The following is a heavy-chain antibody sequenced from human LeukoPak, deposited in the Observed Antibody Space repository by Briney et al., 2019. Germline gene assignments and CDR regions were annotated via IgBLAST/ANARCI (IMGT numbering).Heavy chain of an antibody. V-gene: IGHV3-30*18. CDR3: AKRPYYDFWSGYYGDYFDY. J-gene: IGHJ4*02. D-gene: IGHD3-3*01. Sequence: PGGSLRLSCAASGFTFSSYGMHWVRQAPGKGLEWVAVISYDGSNKYYADSVKGRFTISRDNSKNTLYLQMNSLRAEDTAVYYCAKRPYYDFWSGYYGDYFDYWGQGTLVTASS. CDR2: ISYDGSNK. CDR1: GFTFSSYG.